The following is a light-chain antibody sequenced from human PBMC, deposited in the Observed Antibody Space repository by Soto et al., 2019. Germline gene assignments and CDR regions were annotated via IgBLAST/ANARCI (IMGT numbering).Light chain of an antibody. V-gene: IGKV3-20*01. CDR1: QSVSSDY. Sequence: IVLTQSPGTLSLSPGEIATLSCRASQSVSSDYLAWYQQKPGQAPRVLIYGASRRATGIPDRFSGSGSGTDITLPISRVEAEDFSVYSCHQYASLPKTFGQGTKVDIK. J-gene: IGKJ1*01. CDR2: GAS. CDR3: HQYASLPKT.